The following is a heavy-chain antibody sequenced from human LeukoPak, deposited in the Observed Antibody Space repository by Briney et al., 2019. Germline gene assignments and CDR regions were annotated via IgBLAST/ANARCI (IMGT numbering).Heavy chain of an antibody. J-gene: IGHJ3*02. Sequence: ASVKVSCKASGYTFTSYDINWVRQATGQGLEWMGWMNPNSGNTGYARKFQGRVTMTRNTSISTAYMELSSLRSEDTAVYYCARGRTEHDAFDIWGQGTMVTVSS. CDR1: GYTFTSYD. CDR2: MNPNSGNT. V-gene: IGHV1-8*01. D-gene: IGHD3/OR15-3a*01. CDR3: ARGRTEHDAFDI.